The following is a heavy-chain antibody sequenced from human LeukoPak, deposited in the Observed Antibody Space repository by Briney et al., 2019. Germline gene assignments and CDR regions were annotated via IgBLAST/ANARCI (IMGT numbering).Heavy chain of an antibody. Sequence: PSQTLSLTCTVSGASISSGTYYWSWIRQPAGKGLEWIGRIYTSGTTNYNPSLKSRVTISVDTSKNQFSLRLSSVTAADTAVYYCATDFTSWGQGILVTVSS. CDR1: GASISSGTYY. D-gene: IGHD2/OR15-2a*01. CDR2: IYTSGTT. V-gene: IGHV4-61*02. J-gene: IGHJ5*02. CDR3: ATDFTS.